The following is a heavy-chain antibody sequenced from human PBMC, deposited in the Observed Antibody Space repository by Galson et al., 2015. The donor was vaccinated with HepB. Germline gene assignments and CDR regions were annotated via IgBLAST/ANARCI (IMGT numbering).Heavy chain of an antibody. CDR3: VRGGYYDSWRGYYRGDGFEI. J-gene: IGHJ3*02. D-gene: IGHD3-3*01. CDR1: GFTFRNYA. CDR2: ISYDGKKQ. V-gene: IGHV3-30*04. Sequence: SLRLSCAASGFTFRNYAIHWVRQAPGKGLEWVSVISYDGKKQFYGDSVKGRFIISRDNSKNTLYLQMNSLRVDDTAVYFCVRGGYYDSWRGYYRGDGFEIWGQGTMVTVSS.